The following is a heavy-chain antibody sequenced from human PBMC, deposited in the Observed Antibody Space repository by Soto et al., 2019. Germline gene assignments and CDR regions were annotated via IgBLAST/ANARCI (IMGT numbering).Heavy chain of an antibody. CDR1: GGTFSSYA. Sequence: ASVKVSCKASGGTFSSYAISWVRQAPGQGLEWMGGIIPIFGTANYAQKFQGRVTITADESTSTAYMELSSLRSEDTAVYYCTTDSPLLRFLGPSLYYYYYGMDVWGQGTTVTVSS. J-gene: IGHJ6*02. CDR3: TTDSPLLRFLGPSLYYYYYGMDV. CDR2: IIPIFGTA. D-gene: IGHD3-3*01. V-gene: IGHV1-69*13.